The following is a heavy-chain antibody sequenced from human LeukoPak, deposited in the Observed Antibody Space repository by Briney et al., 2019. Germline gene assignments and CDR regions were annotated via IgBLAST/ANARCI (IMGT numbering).Heavy chain of an antibody. V-gene: IGHV1-69*05. J-gene: IGHJ6*04. CDR2: IIPIFGTA. Sequence: SVKVSCKASGGTFSSYAISWVRQAPGQGLEWMGGIIPIFGTANYAQKFQGRVTITTDESTSTAYMELSSLRSEDTAVYYCARDHSSSWYDLGWFDPWGRGTTVTVSS. CDR1: GGTFSSYA. D-gene: IGHD6-13*01. CDR3: ARDHSSSWYDLGWFDP.